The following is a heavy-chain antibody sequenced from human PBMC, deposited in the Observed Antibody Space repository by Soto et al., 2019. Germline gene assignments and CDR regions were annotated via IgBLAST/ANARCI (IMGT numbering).Heavy chain of an antibody. CDR3: AKALGCSISATCSYFDY. Sequence: EVQLLESGGGLEQPGGSLRLSCAASGFTFSSYAMSWVRQAPGKGLEWVSGIGRSGGDTYYADSVMGRFSISRDNSKDTLFLQINSLRAEDTAIYFCAKALGCSISATCSYFDYWGQGTLVTVSS. J-gene: IGHJ4*02. V-gene: IGHV3-23*01. CDR1: GFTFSSYA. D-gene: IGHD2-2*01. CDR2: IGRSGGDT.